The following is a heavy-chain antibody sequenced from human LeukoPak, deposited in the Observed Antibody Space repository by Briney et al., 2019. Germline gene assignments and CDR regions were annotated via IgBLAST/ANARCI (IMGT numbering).Heavy chain of an antibody. V-gene: IGHV4-31*03. D-gene: IGHD3-10*01. CDR1: GGSIYSGGYY. CDR2: IYYTGST. Sequence: TPSQTLSLTCTVSGGSIYSGGYYWSWIRQHPGKGLEWIGYIYYTGSTYYNPSLKSRLTISVDTSKNQFSLKLTSVTAADTAVYYCARGDGSGSYYGNWFDAWGQGTLVTVSS. J-gene: IGHJ5*02. CDR3: ARGDGSGSYYGNWFDA.